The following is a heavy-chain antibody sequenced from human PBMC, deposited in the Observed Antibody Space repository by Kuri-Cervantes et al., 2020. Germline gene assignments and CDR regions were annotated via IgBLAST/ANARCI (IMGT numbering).Heavy chain of an antibody. J-gene: IGHJ6*03. V-gene: IGHV1-69*06. CDR1: GGTFSSYA. D-gene: IGHD6-19*01. CDR3: ARAPRVSSGRDGPYYYYMDV. Sequence: SVKVSCKVSGGTFSSYAISWVRQAPGQGLEWMGGIIPIFGTANYAQKFQGRVTITADKSTSTAYMELSSLRSEDTAVYYCARAPRVSSGRDGPYYYYMDVWGKGTTVTVSS. CDR2: IIPIFGTA.